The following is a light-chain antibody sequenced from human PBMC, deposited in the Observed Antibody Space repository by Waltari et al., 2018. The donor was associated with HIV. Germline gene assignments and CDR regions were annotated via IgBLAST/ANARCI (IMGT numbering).Light chain of an antibody. V-gene: IGKV1-39*01. J-gene: IGKJ2*01. CDR3: QQSYSSLST. Sequence: DIQMTQSPSSLSASLGDRVTITCRASQSIDTHLNWYQQRPGEAPKLLIYAASNLQSGVPSRFSCRGSGTDFTLTISSLLPEDFATYFCQQSYSSLSTFGQGTKL. CDR2: AAS. CDR1: QSIDTH.